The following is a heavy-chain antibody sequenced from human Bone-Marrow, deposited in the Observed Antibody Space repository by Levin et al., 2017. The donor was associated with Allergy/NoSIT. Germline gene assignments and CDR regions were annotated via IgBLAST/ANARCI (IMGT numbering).Heavy chain of an antibody. V-gene: IGHV2-26*01. CDR2: IFSNDEK. CDR3: ARIKFPGIVVVVAATRGGYFDY. D-gene: IGHD2-15*01. Sequence: SGPTLVKPTETLTLTCTVSGFSLSNARMGVSWIRQPPGKALEWLAHIFSNDEKSYSTSLKSRLTISKDTSKSQVVLTMTNMDPVDTATYYCARIKFPGIVVVVAATRGGYFDYWGQGTLVTVSS. J-gene: IGHJ4*02. CDR1: GFSLSNARMG.